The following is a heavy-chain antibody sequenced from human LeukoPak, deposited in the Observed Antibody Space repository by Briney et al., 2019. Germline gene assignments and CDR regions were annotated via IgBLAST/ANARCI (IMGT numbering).Heavy chain of an antibody. CDR2: IYTSGST. CDR3: ARDKRVTTIFHYYYGMDV. J-gene: IGHJ6*02. V-gene: IGHV4-4*07. D-gene: IGHD5-12*01. CDR1: GVSISSYY. Sequence: PSETLSLTCTVSGVSISSYYWSWLRQPAGKGLEWLGRIYTSGSTNYNPSLKSRVTMSVDTSKNQFSLKLSSVTAADTAVYYCARDKRVTTIFHYYYGMDVWGQGTTVTVSS.